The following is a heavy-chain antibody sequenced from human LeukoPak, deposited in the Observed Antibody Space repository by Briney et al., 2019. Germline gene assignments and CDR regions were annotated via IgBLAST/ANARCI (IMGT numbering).Heavy chain of an antibody. Sequence: SETLSLTCTVSGSSISSSSYYWGWIRQPPGKGLEWIGSIYYSGSTYYNPSLKSRVTISVDTSKNQFSLKLSSVTAADTAVYYCATSLGGSYWWGQGTLVTVSS. J-gene: IGHJ4*02. CDR2: IYYSGST. CDR3: ATSLGGSYW. CDR1: GSSISSSSYY. V-gene: IGHV4-39*07. D-gene: IGHD1-26*01.